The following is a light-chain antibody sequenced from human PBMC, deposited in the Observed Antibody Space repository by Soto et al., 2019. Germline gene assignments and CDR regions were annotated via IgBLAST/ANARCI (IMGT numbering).Light chain of an antibody. CDR2: RNN. V-gene: IGLV1-44*01. CDR1: SSNIGSNT. J-gene: IGLJ2*01. CDR3: AAWDDSLKKVV. Sequence: QSVLTQPPSASGTPGQRVTISCSGSSSNIGSNTVNWYQQLPGTAPKLLIYRNNQRPSGVPDRFSGSKSGTSASLAISGLQSEDEADYYCAAWDDSLKKVVFGGGTELTV.